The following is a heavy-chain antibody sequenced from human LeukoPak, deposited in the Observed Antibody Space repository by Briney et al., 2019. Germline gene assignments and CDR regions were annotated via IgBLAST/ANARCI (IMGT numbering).Heavy chain of an antibody. D-gene: IGHD2-15*01. Sequence: GGSLRLSCAASGFTFSSYAMHWVRQAPGKGLEWVAVISYDGSNKYYADSVKGRFTISRDNSKNTLYLQMNSLRAEDTAVYYCARGLYCSGGSCCGGLDYWGXGTLVTVSS. CDR2: ISYDGSNK. CDR1: GFTFSSYA. V-gene: IGHV3-30-3*01. J-gene: IGHJ4*02. CDR3: ARGLYCSGGSCCGGLDY.